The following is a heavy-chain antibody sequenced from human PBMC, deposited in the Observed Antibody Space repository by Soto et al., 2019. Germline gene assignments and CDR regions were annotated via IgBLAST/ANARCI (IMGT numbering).Heavy chain of an antibody. J-gene: IGHJ4*02. D-gene: IGHD3-16*02. Sequence: ASVKVSCKASGYTFTSYGISWVRQAPGQGLEWMGWISAYNGNTNYAQKLQGRVTMTTDTSTSTAYMELRSLRSDDTAVYYCARGKVDIWGSYRPDYFDYWGQGTLVTVSS. CDR1: GYTFTSYG. CDR3: ARGKVDIWGSYRPDYFDY. CDR2: ISAYNGNT. V-gene: IGHV1-18*01.